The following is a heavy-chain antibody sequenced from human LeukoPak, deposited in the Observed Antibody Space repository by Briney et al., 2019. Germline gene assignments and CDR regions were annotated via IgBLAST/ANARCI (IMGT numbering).Heavy chain of an antibody. Sequence: GGSLRLSCAASGFTFTDYDMHWVRQVIGKGLEWVSAIGVRGDTHYSGSVKGRFTISRENAESSLYLQMNSLRAEDTAVYYCARGGIQVSGIDEFDYWGQGTLVTVSS. V-gene: IGHV3-13*01. D-gene: IGHD6-19*01. J-gene: IGHJ4*02. CDR3: ARGGIQVSGIDEFDY. CDR1: GFTFTDYD. CDR2: IGVRGDT.